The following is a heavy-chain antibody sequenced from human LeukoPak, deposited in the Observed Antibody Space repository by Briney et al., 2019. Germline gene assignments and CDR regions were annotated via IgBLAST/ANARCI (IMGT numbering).Heavy chain of an antibody. J-gene: IGHJ4*02. D-gene: IGHD1-26*01. Sequence: SETLYLTCTVSGGSISSSSYYWGWIRQPPGKGLEWIGSSYYSGSTYYNPSLKSRVTISVDTSKTQFSLKLSSVTAADTAVYYCARDRVVGATTRYFDYWGQGTLVTVSS. CDR3: ARDRVVGATTRYFDY. CDR1: GGSISSSSYY. V-gene: IGHV4-39*07. CDR2: SYYSGST.